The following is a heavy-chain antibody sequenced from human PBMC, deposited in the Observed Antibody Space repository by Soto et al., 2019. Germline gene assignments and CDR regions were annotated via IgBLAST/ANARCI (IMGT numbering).Heavy chain of an antibody. J-gene: IGHJ4*02. D-gene: IGHD6-13*01. Sequence: SLRLSCAASGFTFSGYAMSWVRQAPGKGLEWVSGISGSGGRKYYADSVKGRFTNSRDNSKKTLYLQMNSLSAEDTAVYYCAKDDGSSWHVGYWGQGTLVSVPS. CDR2: ISGSGGRK. CDR1: GFTFSGYA. V-gene: IGHV3-23*01. CDR3: AKDDGSSWHVGY.